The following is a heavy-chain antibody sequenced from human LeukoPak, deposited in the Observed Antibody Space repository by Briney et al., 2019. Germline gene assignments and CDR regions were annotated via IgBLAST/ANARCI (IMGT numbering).Heavy chain of an antibody. V-gene: IGHV3-21*01. Sequence: MSGGSLRLSCEASGFTFSSFSMNWVRQSPGKGLEWVSSITAGSSHIFYGDSMKGRFTISRDNAKNSLYLQMNSLRADDSAVYYCARDPNSKIGAFDLWGQGTMVTVSS. CDR2: ITAGSSHI. J-gene: IGHJ3*01. D-gene: IGHD2/OR15-2a*01. CDR1: GFTFSSFS. CDR3: ARDPNSKIGAFDL.